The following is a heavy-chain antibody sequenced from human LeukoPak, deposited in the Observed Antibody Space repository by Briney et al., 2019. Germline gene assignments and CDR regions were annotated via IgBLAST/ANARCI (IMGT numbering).Heavy chain of an antibody. Sequence: GGSLRLSCAASGFTFSSYGMHWVRQAPGKGLEWVAVIWYDGSNKYYADSVEGRFTISRDNSKNTLYLQMNSLRAEDTAVYYCARDEDGYNWGSISDYWGQGTLVTVSS. CDR2: IWYDGSNK. CDR3: ARDEDGYNWGSISDY. J-gene: IGHJ4*02. D-gene: IGHD5-24*01. V-gene: IGHV3-33*01. CDR1: GFTFSSYG.